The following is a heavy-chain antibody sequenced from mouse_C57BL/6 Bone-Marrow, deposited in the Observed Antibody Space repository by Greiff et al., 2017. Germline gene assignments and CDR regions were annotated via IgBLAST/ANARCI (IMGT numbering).Heavy chain of an antibody. CDR1: GFNIKDDY. V-gene: IGHV14-4*01. D-gene: IGHD1-1*01. J-gene: IGHJ1*03. CDR2: IDPENGDT. Sequence: VQLQQSGAELVRPGASVKLSCTASGFNIKDDYMHWVKQRPEQGLEWIGWIDPENGDTEYASKFQGKATITADTSSNTAYLQLSSLTSEDTAVYYCTTDLINFDVWGTGTTVTVSS. CDR3: TTDLINFDV.